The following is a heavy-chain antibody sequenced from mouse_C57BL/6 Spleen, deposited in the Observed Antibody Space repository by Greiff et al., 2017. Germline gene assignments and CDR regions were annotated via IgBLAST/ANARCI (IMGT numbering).Heavy chain of an antibody. J-gene: IGHJ3*01. CDR2: IDTSDSET. CDR3: ARGRSSYLFAY. Sequence: QVQLQQPGAELVRPGSSVKRTRQASGYTFTSYWMHWVKQRPKQGHEGSGNIDTSDSETHYNQKFKDKARLTVDQSSSTAYMQRSSLTSEYSAFYYWARGRSSYLFAYWGPGSLVGVSA. CDR1: GYTFTSYW. V-gene: IGHV1-52*01. D-gene: IGHD1-1*01.